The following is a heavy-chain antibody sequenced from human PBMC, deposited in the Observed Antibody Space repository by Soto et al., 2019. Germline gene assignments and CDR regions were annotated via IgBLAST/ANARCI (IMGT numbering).Heavy chain of an antibody. V-gene: IGHV1-69*12. D-gene: IGHD3-3*02. J-gene: IGHJ6*02. CDR1: GGTFRTSA. Sequence: QVQLVQSGAEVKKPGSSVRVSCKTSGGTFRTSAISWVRQAPGQGLEWMGGIMPVFPTPDYAQKFQGRGTITADESTSTVYMELRSLRSEDTAVYYCARDKDRQQLGGNYYYILDVWGQGTTVTVSS. CDR2: IMPVFPTP. CDR3: ARDKDRQQLGGNYYYILDV.